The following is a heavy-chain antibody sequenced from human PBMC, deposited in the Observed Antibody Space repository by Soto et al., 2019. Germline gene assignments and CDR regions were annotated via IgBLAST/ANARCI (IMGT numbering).Heavy chain of an antibody. CDR3: AKHERPRDYYYYYMDV. J-gene: IGHJ6*03. CDR1: GFTFSSYA. CDR2: ISGSGGST. V-gene: IGHV3-23*01. D-gene: IGHD1-1*01. Sequence: GGSLRLSCAASGFTFSSYAMSWVRQATGKGLEWVSAISGSGGSTYYADSVKGRFTISRDNSKNTLYLQMNSLRAEDTAVYYCAKHERPRDYYYYYMDVWGKGTTVTVSS.